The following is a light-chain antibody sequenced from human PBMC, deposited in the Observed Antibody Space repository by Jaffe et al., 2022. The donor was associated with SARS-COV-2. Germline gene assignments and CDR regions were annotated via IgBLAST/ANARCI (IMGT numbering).Light chain of an antibody. CDR2: EVS. V-gene: IGLV2-18*02. CDR1: SRDVGTYYR. CDR3: SSYTTSGTVV. J-gene: IGLJ2*01. Sequence: QSALTQPPSVSGSPGQSVTISCTGTSRDVGTYYRVSWYQQPPGAAPKLMMYEVSNRPSGVPVRFSGSKSGNTASLTISGLQPEDEADYYCSSYTTSGTVVFGGGTKLTVL.